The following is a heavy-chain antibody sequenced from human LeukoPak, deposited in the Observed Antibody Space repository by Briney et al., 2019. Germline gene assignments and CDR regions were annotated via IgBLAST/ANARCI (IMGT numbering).Heavy chain of an antibody. J-gene: IGHJ5*02. CDR1: GFTFSSYA. V-gene: IGHV3-23*01. CDR3: AKDRYDILTGYPIVNWFDP. Sequence: GGSLRLSCAASGFTFSSYAMSWVRQAPGKGLEWVSAISGSGGSTYYADSVKGRFTISRDNSKNTLYLQMNSLRAEDTAVYYCAKDRYDILTGYPIVNWFDPWGQGTLVTVS. D-gene: IGHD3-9*01. CDR2: ISGSGGST.